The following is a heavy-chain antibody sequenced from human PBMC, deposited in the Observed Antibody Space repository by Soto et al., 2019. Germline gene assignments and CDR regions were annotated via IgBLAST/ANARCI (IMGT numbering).Heavy chain of an antibody. D-gene: IGHD3-22*01. J-gene: IGHJ4*02. CDR1: GGSVSSGSYY. Sequence: QVQLQESGPGLVKPSETLSLTCTVSGGSVSSGSYYWSWIRQPPGKGLEWIGYIYYSGSTNYNPSLKSRVTISVDTSKNQFSLKLSSVTAADTAVYYCARDTGKFSGYYYIDYWGQGTLVTVSS. CDR2: IYYSGST. CDR3: ARDTGKFSGYYYIDY. V-gene: IGHV4-61*01.